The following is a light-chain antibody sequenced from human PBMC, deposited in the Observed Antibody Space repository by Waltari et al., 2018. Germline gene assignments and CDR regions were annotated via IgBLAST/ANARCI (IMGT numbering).Light chain of an antibody. CDR1: SGSIASHY. CDR2: EDN. Sequence: NFMLTQPHSLSESPGKTVTISCTRSSGSIASHYVQWFQQRPGSAPTTVIYEDNQRPSGVPDRFSGSIDTSSNSASLTMSGLTTEDEADYYCQSYDSSSRVFGGGTKLTVL. V-gene: IGLV6-57*03. CDR3: QSYDSSSRV. J-gene: IGLJ3*02.